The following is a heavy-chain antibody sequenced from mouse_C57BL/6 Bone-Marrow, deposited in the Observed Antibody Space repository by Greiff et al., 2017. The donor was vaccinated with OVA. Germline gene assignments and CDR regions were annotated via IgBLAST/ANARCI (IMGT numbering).Heavy chain of an antibody. V-gene: IGHV1-15*01. CDR2: IDPETGGT. Sequence: VKLMESGAELVRPGASVTLSCKASGYTFTDYEMHWVKQTPVHGLEWIGAIDPETGGTAYNQKFKGKAILTADKSSSTAYMELRSLTSEDSAVYYCIYYSNSFDYWGQGTTLTVSS. CDR3: IYYSNSFDY. D-gene: IGHD2-5*01. CDR1: GYTFTDYE. J-gene: IGHJ2*01.